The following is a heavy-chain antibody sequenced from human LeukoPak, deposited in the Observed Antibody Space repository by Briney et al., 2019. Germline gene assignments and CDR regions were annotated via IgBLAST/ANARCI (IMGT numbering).Heavy chain of an antibody. CDR2: ISGSGGST. D-gene: IGHD2-2*02. CDR1: GFTFSSYA. Sequence: HPGGSLRLSCAASGFTFSSYAMSWVRQAPGKGLEWVSAISGSGGSTYYADSVKGRFTISRDDSRNMLFLQMNSLRVEDTAVYYCAKGTGTSCYTAADYWGQGTLVAVS. CDR3: AKGTGTSCYTAADY. J-gene: IGHJ4*02. V-gene: IGHV3-23*01.